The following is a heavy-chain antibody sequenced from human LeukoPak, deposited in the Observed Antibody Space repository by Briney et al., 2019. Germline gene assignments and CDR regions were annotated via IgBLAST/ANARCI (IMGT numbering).Heavy chain of an antibody. D-gene: IGHD3-22*01. CDR3: ARVGSRYYDSSGYYSNWFDP. J-gene: IGHJ5*02. Sequence: SETLSLTCTLSGGSISSYYWSWIRQPPGKGLEWIGYIYYSGSTNYNPSLKSRVTISVDTSKNQVSLKLSSVTAADTAAYYCARVGSRYYDSSGYYSNWFDPWGQGTGVTVSA. CDR2: IYYSGST. CDR1: GGSISSYY. V-gene: IGHV4-59*01.